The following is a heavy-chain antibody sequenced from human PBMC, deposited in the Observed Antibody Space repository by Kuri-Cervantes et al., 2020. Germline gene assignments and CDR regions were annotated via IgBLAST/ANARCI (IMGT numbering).Heavy chain of an antibody. CDR3: ARGRRGSSAWSSVESFHY. CDR1: GFTFDDYA. D-gene: IGHD6-19*01. V-gene: IGHV3-9*01. J-gene: IGHJ1*01. Sequence: GGSLRLSCAASGFTFDDYAMHWVRQAPGKGLEWVSGISWNSGSIGYADSVKGRFTISRDSAKNSLYLQMNSLSAEDTAVYYCARGRRGSSAWSSVESFHYWGQGTLVTVSS. CDR2: ISWNSGSI.